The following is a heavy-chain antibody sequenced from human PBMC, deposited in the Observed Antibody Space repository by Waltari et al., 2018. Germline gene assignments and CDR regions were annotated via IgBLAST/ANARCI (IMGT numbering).Heavy chain of an antibody. D-gene: IGHD2-15*01. Sequence: VQLVQSGAEVKKPGESLKLSCKASGGTFSSYAISWLRQAPGQGLAWMGRIIPIMGTANYAQKFQVRGTITADKSTSTAERELRSRGAGDTAGEYCAKESKGLGGAFDYWGQGTLVTVSS. CDR3: AKESKGLGGAFDY. J-gene: IGHJ4*02. CDR1: GGTFSSYA. CDR2: IIPIMGTA. V-gene: IGHV1-69*06.